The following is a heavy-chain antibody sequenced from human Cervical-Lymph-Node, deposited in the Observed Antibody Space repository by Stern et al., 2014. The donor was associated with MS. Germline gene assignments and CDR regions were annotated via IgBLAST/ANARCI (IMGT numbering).Heavy chain of an antibody. D-gene: IGHD1-26*01. CDR3: ARSWEPPTLDY. V-gene: IGHV3-66*02. CDR2: LFSGGST. Sequence: EVQLVQSGGGLVQPGGSLRLSCAASGFTVSYNYMSWVRQAPGKGLEWFSVLFSGGSTYYADSVKGRFTISRDSSKNTLYLQMNSLRVEDTAVYYCARSWEPPTLDYWGQGTLVTVSS. CDR1: GFTVSYNY. J-gene: IGHJ4*02.